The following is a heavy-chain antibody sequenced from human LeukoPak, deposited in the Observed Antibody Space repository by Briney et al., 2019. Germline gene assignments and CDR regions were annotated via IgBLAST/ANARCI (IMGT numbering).Heavy chain of an antibody. D-gene: IGHD3-10*01. CDR1: GDSISSYY. Sequence: PSETLSLTCTVSGDSISSYYWSWIRQPPGKGLEWIGYIFNSGSTNYNPSLKSRVIISVDTSKNQFSLKVSSVTAADMAIYYCARDPGTIPPYYFDYWGQGILVTVSS. CDR2: IFNSGST. CDR3: ARDPGTIPPYYFDY. V-gene: IGHV4-59*12. J-gene: IGHJ4*02.